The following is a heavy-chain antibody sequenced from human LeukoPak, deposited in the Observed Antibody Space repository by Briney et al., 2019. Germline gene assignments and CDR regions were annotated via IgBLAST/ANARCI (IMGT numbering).Heavy chain of an antibody. J-gene: IGHJ6*03. CDR1: GGSISSYY. Sequence: SETLSLTCTVSGGSISSYYWSWIRQPPGKGLEWIGYIYYSGSTNYNPSLKSRVTISVDTSKDQFSLKLSSVTAADTAVYYCARQMDTAMVTGHYYYYMDVWGKGTTVTVS. V-gene: IGHV4-59*08. D-gene: IGHD5-18*01. CDR2: IYYSGST. CDR3: ARQMDTAMVTGHYYYYMDV.